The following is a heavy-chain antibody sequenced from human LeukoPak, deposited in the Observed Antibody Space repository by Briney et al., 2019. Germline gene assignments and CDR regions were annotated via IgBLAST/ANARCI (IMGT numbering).Heavy chain of an antibody. J-gene: IGHJ4*02. Sequence: SETLSLTCAVYGGSFSGYYWSWIRQPPGKGLEWMGEINHSGSTNYDPSLKSRVTISVDTSKNQFSLKLSSVTAADTAVYYCARVYGYSSGWYDDYWGQGTLVTVSS. CDR3: ARVYGYSSGWYDDY. V-gene: IGHV4-34*01. D-gene: IGHD6-19*01. CDR2: INHSGST. CDR1: GGSFSGYY.